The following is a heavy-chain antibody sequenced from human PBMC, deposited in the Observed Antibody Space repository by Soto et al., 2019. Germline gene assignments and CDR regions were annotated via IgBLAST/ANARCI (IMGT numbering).Heavy chain of an antibody. CDR2: ISNDGTNE. D-gene: IGHD6-6*01. CDR3: ARPRRDFYYYFGMDV. J-gene: IGHJ6*02. CDR1: GFIFSSYG. Sequence: QVQLVESGGGVVQPGRSLRLSCAASGFIFSSYGMHWVRQAPGKGLEWVAVISNDGTNEYYADSVKGRYTISRDQSKNTLYLPMNSLRREDTAVYYCARPRRDFYYYFGMDVWAQGATVTVSS. V-gene: IGHV3-30*03.